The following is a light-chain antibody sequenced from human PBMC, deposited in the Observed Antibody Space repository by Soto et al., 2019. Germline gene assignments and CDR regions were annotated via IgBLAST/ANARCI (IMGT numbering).Light chain of an antibody. V-gene: IGLV2-14*01. CDR3: SSYTSSNTLV. J-gene: IGLJ2*01. Sequence: QSALTQPASVSGSPGQSITISCTGTSRDVGAYNYVSWYQQHPGKAPKLMIFEVSDRPSGVSTRFSGSKSGNTASLTLSGLQAEDEADYYCSSYTSSNTLVFGGGTKLTVL. CDR1: SRDVGAYNY. CDR2: EVS.